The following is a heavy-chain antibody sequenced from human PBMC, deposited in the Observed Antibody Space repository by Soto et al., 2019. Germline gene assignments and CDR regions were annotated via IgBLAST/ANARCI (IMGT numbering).Heavy chain of an antibody. CDR2: LIPNFGTA. D-gene: IGHD1-7*01. J-gene: IGHJ6*02. V-gene: IGHV1-69*12. CDR3: ARAPRNWNYLGYYCMGV. Sequence: QVQLVQSGAEVKKPGSSVKVSCKASGGTFSSYAISWVRQAPGQGLEWMGGLIPNFGTANYAQKFQGRVTITADESTSTAYMELSSLRSEDTAVYYCARAPRNWNYLGYYCMGVWGQGTTLTVSS. CDR1: GGTFSSYA.